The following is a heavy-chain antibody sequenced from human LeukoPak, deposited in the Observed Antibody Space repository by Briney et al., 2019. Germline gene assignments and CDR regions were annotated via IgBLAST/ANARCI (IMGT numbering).Heavy chain of an antibody. Sequence: RGESLKISCKGSGYSFTSYWIGWVRQMPGKGLEWMGIIYPGDSDTRYSPSFQGQVTISADKSISTAYLQWSSLKASDTAMYYCARLTHFGITGTTRGWTQYYFDYWGQGTLVTVSS. CDR2: IYPGDSDT. J-gene: IGHJ4*02. V-gene: IGHV5-51*01. CDR1: GYSFTSYW. D-gene: IGHD1-20*01. CDR3: ARLTHFGITGTTRGWTQYYFDY.